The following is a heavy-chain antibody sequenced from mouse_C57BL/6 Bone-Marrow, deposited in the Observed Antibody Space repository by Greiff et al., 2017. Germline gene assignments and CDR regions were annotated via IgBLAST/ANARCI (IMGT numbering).Heavy chain of an antibody. CDR2: IYPGSGST. V-gene: IGHV1-55*01. CDR3: ARWGITTVVEAMDY. D-gene: IGHD1-1*01. Sequence: QVQLKQPGAELVKPGASVKMSCKASGYTFTSYWITWVKQRPGQGLEWIGDIYPGSGSTNYNEKFKSKATLTVDTSSSTAYMQLSSLTSEDSAVYYCARWGITTVVEAMDYWGQGTTVTVSS. CDR1: GYTFTSYW. J-gene: IGHJ4*01.